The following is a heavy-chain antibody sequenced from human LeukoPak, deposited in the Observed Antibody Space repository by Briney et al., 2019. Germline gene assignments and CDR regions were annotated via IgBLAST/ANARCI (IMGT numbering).Heavy chain of an antibody. CDR1: GFTLSTYC. V-gene: IGHV3-7*01. CDR2: INTDGSAK. J-gene: IGHJ4*02. D-gene: IGHD3-16*01. CDR3: VSWGVGGIS. Sequence: GGSLRLSCAASGFTLSTYCMNCVRQVPGKGLDWVANINTDGSAKRYVDSVKGRFTIARDNADNSLSLQRNSLRAGDTAVYYCVSWGVGGISWGEGALVTVS.